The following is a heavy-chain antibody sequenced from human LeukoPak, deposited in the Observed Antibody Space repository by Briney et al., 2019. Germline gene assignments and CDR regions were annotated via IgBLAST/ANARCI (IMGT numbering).Heavy chain of an antibody. D-gene: IGHD2-2*01. CDR3: AKEANIVVVPAARYYYGMDV. CDR1: GFTFSSYG. V-gene: IGHV3-30*18. CDR2: ISYDGSNK. Sequence: PGRSLRLSCAASGFTFSSYGMHGVRQAPGKGLEWVAVISYDGSNKYYADSVKGRFTISRDNSKNTLYLQMNSLRAEDTAVYYCAKEANIVVVPAARYYYGMDVWGKGTTVTVSS. J-gene: IGHJ6*04.